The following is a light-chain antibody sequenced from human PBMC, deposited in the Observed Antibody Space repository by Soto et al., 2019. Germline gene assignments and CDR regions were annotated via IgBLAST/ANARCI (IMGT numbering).Light chain of an antibody. CDR3: LQTYTVPRT. CDR1: QSISSY. CDR2: DAS. Sequence: DIQMTQSPSSLSASVGDRVTITCRASQSISSYLNWYQQKPGKAPKLLISDASTLQSGVPSRFSGSGFGTDFTLTISSLQPEDFAAYYCLQTYTVPRTFGQGTNLDIK. V-gene: IGKV1-39*01. J-gene: IGKJ2*01.